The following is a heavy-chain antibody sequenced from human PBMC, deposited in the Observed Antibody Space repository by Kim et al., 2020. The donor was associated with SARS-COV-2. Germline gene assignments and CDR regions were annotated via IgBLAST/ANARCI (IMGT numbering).Heavy chain of an antibody. D-gene: IGHD2-2*01. CDR1: GGSISSYY. CDR3: ARERPQYWSSTSCYYYYGMDV. Sequence: SETLSLTCTVSGGSISSYYWSWIRQPPGKGLEWIGYIYYSGSTNYNPSLKSRVTISVDTSKNQFSLKLSSVTAADTAVYYCARERPQYWSSTSCYYYYGMDVWGQGTTVTVSS. CDR2: IYYSGST. J-gene: IGHJ6*02. V-gene: IGHV4-59*01.